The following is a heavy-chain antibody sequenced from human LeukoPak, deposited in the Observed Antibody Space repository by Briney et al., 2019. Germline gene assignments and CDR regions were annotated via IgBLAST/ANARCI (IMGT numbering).Heavy chain of an antibody. CDR3: ARLPELPGFGDY. CDR1: GFTFSSYG. Sequence: SLRLSCAASGFTFSSYGMSWVRQAPGKGLEWVSSISSRSDYIYYADSVKGRFTISRDDAKNSLYLQMNSLRAEDTAVYYCARLPELPGFGDYWGPGTLVTVSS. J-gene: IGHJ4*02. V-gene: IGHV3-21*01. CDR2: ISSRSDYI. D-gene: IGHD3-10*01.